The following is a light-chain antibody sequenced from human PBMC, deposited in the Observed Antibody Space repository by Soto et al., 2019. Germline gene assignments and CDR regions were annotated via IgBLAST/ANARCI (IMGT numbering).Light chain of an antibody. J-gene: IGKJ4*01. CDR2: GSS. CDR3: QQYNNWGLS. V-gene: IGKV3D-15*01. CDR1: ENVGTN. Sequence: IVMTQSPATLSVSPGEGVTLSCRASENVGTNLDWYQQKPGQAPRLLIYGSSTRATGIPATFSGSGSGTEFTLTISSLQSEDSAIYYWQQYNNWGLSFGGGTKVEIK.